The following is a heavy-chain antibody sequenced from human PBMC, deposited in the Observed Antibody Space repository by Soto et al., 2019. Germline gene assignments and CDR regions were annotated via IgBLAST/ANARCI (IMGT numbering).Heavy chain of an antibody. D-gene: IGHD6-19*01. CDR2: TDYSGNT. V-gene: IGHV4-59*08. CDR1: SDSISSYY. Sequence: KTSETLSLTCTVSSDSISSYYWIWIRQSPGKGLEWIGYTDYSGNTNYNPSLKSRVTISGDTSKNQFSLRLSSVTAADTAVYYCARAVGDPLYYLDYWGQGTLVTVSS. J-gene: IGHJ4*02. CDR3: ARAVGDPLYYLDY.